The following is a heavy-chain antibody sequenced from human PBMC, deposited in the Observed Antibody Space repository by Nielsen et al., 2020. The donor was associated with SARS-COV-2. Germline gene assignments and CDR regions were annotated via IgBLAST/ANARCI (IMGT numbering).Heavy chain of an antibody. D-gene: IGHD1-26*01. J-gene: IGHJ6*02. V-gene: IGHV1-69*13. CDR3: ARSQSGRTPRGMDV. Sequence: SVKVSCKTSGGTFNSYPISWVRQAPGQRLEWMGGILPMFGTPNYAQDFQGRVTITADESTTTAYMELISLGFEDTAVYYCARSQSGRTPRGMDVWGQGTTVTVSS. CDR1: GGTFNSYP. CDR2: ILPMFGTP.